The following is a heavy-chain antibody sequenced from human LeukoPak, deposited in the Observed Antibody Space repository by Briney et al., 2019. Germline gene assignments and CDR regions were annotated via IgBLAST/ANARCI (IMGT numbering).Heavy chain of an antibody. CDR2: VIPIFGTA. J-gene: IGHJ6*03. V-gene: IGHV1-69*05. D-gene: IGHD3-3*01. CDR1: GGTFSSYA. Sequence: ASVKVSCKASGGTFSSYAISWVRQAPGQGLEWMGGVIPIFGTANYAQKFQGRVTITTDESTSTAYMELSSLRSEDTAVYYCARGSFWGGYYRYYYYMDVWGKGTTVTVSS. CDR3: ARGSFWGGYYRYYYYMDV.